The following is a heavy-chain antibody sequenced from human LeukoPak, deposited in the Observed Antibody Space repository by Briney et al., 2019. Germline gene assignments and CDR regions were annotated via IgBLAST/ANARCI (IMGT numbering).Heavy chain of an antibody. D-gene: IGHD6-19*01. Sequence: GGSLRLSCAASGFTFSSYWMSWVRQAPGKGLEWVANIKQDGSEKYHVDSVKGRFTISRDNAKNSLYLQMNSLRAEDTALYYCSNGRTSSGTLQHDYWGQGTLVTVSS. CDR2: IKQDGSEK. CDR3: SNGRTSSGTLQHDY. J-gene: IGHJ4*02. V-gene: IGHV3-7*03. CDR1: GFTFSSYW.